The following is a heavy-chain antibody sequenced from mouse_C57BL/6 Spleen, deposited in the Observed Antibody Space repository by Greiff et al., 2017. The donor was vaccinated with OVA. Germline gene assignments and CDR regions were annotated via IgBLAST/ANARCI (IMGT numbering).Heavy chain of an antibody. J-gene: IGHJ2*01. V-gene: IGHV5-17*01. CDR3: ARGGYYYGFFDY. D-gene: IGHD1-1*01. CDR1: GFTFSDYG. CDR2: ISSGSSTI. Sequence: EVMLVESGGGLVKPGGSLKLSCAASGFTFSDYGMHWFRQAPEKGLEWVAYISSGSSTIYYASTVKGRFTISRDNAKNTLFLQMTSLRSEDTAMYYCARGGYYYGFFDYWGQGTTLTVSS.